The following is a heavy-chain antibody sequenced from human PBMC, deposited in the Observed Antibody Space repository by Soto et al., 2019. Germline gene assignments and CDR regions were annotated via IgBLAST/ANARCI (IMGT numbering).Heavy chain of an antibody. CDR2: ISGSGGST. V-gene: IGHV3-23*01. J-gene: IGHJ6*03. D-gene: IGHD2-2*01. Sequence: EVQLLESGGGLVQPGGSLRLSCAASGFTFSSYAMSWVRQAPGKGLEWVSAISGSGGSTYYADSVKGRFTISRDNSKNTRYLKMNRVRAEDTAVYYCAKDGGSVVVPDAIRWPGDYYYYCMHVWGKGTTVTVFS. CDR1: GFTFSSYA. CDR3: AKDGGSVVVPDAIRWPGDYYYYCMHV.